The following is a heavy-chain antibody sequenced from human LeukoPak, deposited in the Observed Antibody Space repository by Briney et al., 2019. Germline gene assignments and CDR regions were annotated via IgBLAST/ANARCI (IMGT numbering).Heavy chain of an antibody. D-gene: IGHD6-19*01. CDR2: IYYSGST. J-gene: IGHJ4*02. V-gene: IGHV4-39*01. Sequence: PSETLSLTCTVSGGSISSYYWGWIRQPPGKGLEWIGSIYYSGSTYYNPSLKSRVTISVDTSKNQFFLKLSSVTAADTAVYYCARLPGLYTSGWASLDYWGQGTLVTVSS. CDR1: GGSISSYY. CDR3: ARLPGLYTSGWASLDY.